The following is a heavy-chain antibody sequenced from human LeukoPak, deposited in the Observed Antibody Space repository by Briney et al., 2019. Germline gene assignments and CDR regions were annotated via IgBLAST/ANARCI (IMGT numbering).Heavy chain of an antibody. CDR2: ISFDATKE. Sequence: GGSLRLSCAASGFTFSNYAMHWVRQAPGKGLEWVAVISFDATKEYFAKSVKGRFTISRDNSKSTLFLQMHILRVEDTALYFCARFKVGSNTTQKNAFDIWGRGTVVTVSS. J-gene: IGHJ3*02. CDR3: ARFKVGSNTTQKNAFDI. V-gene: IGHV3-30*01. CDR1: GFTFSNYA. D-gene: IGHD1-26*01.